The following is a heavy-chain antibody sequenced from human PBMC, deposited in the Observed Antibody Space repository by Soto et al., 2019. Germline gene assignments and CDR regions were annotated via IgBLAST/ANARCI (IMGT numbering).Heavy chain of an antibody. CDR2: ISAYNGNT. D-gene: IGHD3-22*01. CDR1: GYTFTSYG. CDR3: ARVSYYYDSSGPPDAFDI. Sequence: ASVKVSCKASGYTFTSYGISWVRQTPGQGLEWMGWISAYNGNTKYAQKLQGRVTMTTDTSTSTAYMELRSLRSDDTAVYYCARVSYYYDSSGPPDAFDIWGQGTMVTVSS. V-gene: IGHV1-18*01. J-gene: IGHJ3*02.